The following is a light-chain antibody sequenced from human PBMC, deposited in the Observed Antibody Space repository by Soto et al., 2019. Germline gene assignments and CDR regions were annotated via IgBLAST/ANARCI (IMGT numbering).Light chain of an antibody. J-gene: IGKJ1*01. V-gene: IGKV3-11*01. CDR1: QSVSSY. Sequence: DIVLTQSPATLSLSPGERATLSCRTSQSVSSYLAWYQQKPGQAPRLLIYDASNRATGIPARFSSSGSGTVYTLTISSLEPADFAVYYGQQRSNWPPATFGQGTKVDIK. CDR3: QQRSNWPPAT. CDR2: DAS.